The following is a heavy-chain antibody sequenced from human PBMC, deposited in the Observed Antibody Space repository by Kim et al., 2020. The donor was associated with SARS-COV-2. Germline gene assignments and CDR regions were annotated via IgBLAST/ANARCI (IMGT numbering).Heavy chain of an antibody. V-gene: IGHV3-23*01. CDR3: AKDRTILVF. D-gene: IGHD3-9*01. CDR2: GST. Sequence: GSTYYADSVKGRFTISRDNSKNTLYLQMNSLRAEDTAVYYCAKDRTILVFWGQGTLVTVSS. J-gene: IGHJ4*02.